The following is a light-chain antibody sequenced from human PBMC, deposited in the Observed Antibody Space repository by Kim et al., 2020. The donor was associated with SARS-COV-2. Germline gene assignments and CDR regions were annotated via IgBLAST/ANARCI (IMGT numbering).Light chain of an antibody. CDR3: QSYDSSLSGWV. Sequence: RVTISCTGSSSNSGAGYDVRWYQQLPGTAPKLLIYGNSNRPSGVPDRFSGSKSGTSASLAITGLQAEDEADYYCQSYDSSLSGWVFGGGTQLTVL. V-gene: IGLV1-40*01. J-gene: IGLJ3*02. CDR2: GNS. CDR1: SSNSGAGYD.